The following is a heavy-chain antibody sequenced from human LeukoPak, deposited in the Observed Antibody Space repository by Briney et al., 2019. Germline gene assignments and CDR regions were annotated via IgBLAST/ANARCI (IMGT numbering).Heavy chain of an antibody. CDR3: ARELTNGVCADSTYAMDV. J-gene: IGHJ6*02. Sequence: ASVKVSCKASGGTFSSYAISWVRQAPGQGLEWMGRIIPIFGIANYAQKFQGRVTITADKSTSTAYMELSSLRSEDTAVYYCARELTNGVCADSTYAMDVWGQGTTVTVSS. V-gene: IGHV1-69*04. CDR1: GGTFSSYA. CDR2: IIPIFGIA. D-gene: IGHD2-8*01.